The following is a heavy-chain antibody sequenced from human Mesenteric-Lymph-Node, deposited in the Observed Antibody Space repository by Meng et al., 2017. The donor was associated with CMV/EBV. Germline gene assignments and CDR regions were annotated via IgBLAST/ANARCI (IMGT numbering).Heavy chain of an antibody. CDR1: GGSISSYY. J-gene: IGHJ3*02. CDR3: ARDGANYSSGFSDAFDI. CDR2: IYYSGST. V-gene: IGHV4-59*01. Sequence: SETLSLTCTVSGGSISSYYWSWIRQPPGKGLEWIGYIYYSGSTNYNPSLKSRVTISVDTSKNQFSLKLSSVTAADTAVYYCARDGANYSSGFSDAFDIWGQGTMVTVSS. D-gene: IGHD6-19*01.